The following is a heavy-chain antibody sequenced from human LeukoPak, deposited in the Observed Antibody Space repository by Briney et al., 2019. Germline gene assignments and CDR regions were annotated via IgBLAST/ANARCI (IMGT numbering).Heavy chain of an antibody. D-gene: IGHD3-9*01. J-gene: IGHJ4*02. V-gene: IGHV4-4*07. Sequence: SETLSLTCTVSGVSPSSYYWSWIRQPPGNGLVWVGRIYTSGRINYNPSLKSRVTMSVDTSKNHFSLKLNSVTAADTAVYYCARDESILTGYYSDYWGQGTLVTVSS. CDR3: ARDESILTGYYSDY. CDR2: IYTSGRI. CDR1: GVSPSSYY.